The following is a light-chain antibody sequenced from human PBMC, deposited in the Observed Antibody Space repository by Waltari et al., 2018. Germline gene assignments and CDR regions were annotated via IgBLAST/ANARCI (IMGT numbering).Light chain of an antibody. CDR3: QQSYFTPWT. CDR1: QSVSSY. CDR2: AAS. Sequence: DVQMTQSPSSLSASVGDRVSLTCRASQSVSSYLHWYQQKPGKAPKLLIYAASSLQSGVPSRFSGGGSGTDFTLTISSLQPEDFATYYCQQSYFTPWTFGQGTKVEIK. J-gene: IGKJ1*01. V-gene: IGKV1-39*01.